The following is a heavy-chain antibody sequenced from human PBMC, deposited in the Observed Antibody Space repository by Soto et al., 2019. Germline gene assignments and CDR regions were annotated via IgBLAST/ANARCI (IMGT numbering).Heavy chain of an antibody. V-gene: IGHV4-59*01. CDR2: IYYSGST. CDR1: GGSISSYY. D-gene: IGHD5-18*01. Sequence: QVQLQESGPGLVKPSETLSLTCTVSGGSISSYYWSWIRQPPGKGLEWIGYIYYSGSTNYNPSLKSRVTISVDPSKNQFALKLSSVTAADTAVYYCAREIGLSYPGYGMDVWGQGTTVTVSS. CDR3: AREIGLSYPGYGMDV. J-gene: IGHJ6*02.